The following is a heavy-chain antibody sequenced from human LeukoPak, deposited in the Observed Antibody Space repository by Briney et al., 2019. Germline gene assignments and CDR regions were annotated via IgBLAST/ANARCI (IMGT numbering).Heavy chain of an antibody. V-gene: IGHV3-73*01. Sequence: PGGSLRLSCAASGFTFSGSAMHWVRQASGKGLDWVGRIRSKAKSYATAYAASVKGRFTISRNNSKNTAYLQMNSPRTENTAVYYGTRQPMDSGYSPPKYYFDYWGQGTLVTVSS. D-gene: IGHD5-12*01. J-gene: IGHJ4*02. CDR1: GFTFSGSA. CDR2: IRSKAKSYAT. CDR3: TRQPMDSGYSPPKYYFDY.